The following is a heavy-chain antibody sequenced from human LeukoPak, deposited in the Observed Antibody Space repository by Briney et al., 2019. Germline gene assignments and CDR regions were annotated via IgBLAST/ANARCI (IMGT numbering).Heavy chain of an antibody. J-gene: IGHJ4*02. CDR1: GYSFTSYW. Sequence: GESLKISCKGSGYSFTSYWIGWVRQMPGKGLEWMGIIYPGDSDTRYSPSFQGQVAISADKSISTAYLQWSSLKASDTAMYYCARHVDYYDSSGYYPGHIDYWGQGTLVTVSS. D-gene: IGHD3-22*01. V-gene: IGHV5-51*01. CDR3: ARHVDYYDSSGYYPGHIDY. CDR2: IYPGDSDT.